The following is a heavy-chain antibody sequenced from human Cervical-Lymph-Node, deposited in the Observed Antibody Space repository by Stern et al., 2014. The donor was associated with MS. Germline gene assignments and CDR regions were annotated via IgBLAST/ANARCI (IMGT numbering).Heavy chain of an antibody. CDR2: ISYDGRDQ. D-gene: IGHD1-26*01. J-gene: IGHJ4*02. V-gene: IGHV3-30*04. CDR3: AKGGSGSYLD. CDR1: GFVFRRYA. Sequence: VQLVEAGGGVVQPGRSLRLCCAASGFVFRRYALHWVRQAPGKGLEWVALISYDGRDQYYPDSVKGRFTVSRDNSNNTVDLEMNSLRLEDTAVYYCAKGGSGSYLDWGQGSLVTVSS.